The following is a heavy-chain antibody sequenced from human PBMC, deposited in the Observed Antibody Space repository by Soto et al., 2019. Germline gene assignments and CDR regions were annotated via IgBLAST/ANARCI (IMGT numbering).Heavy chain of an antibody. CDR1: GFSVSSSH. CDR3: AKLGPYGSESYSFRYNWIDP. D-gene: IGHD3-10*01. Sequence: EGQLVDSGGGLIQPGGSLRLSCAASGFSVSSSHMIWVRQAPGKGLEWVSVIYSGGATYYAVSVKGRFTISRDRSKNTVYLQMDGLRTEDTAVYHCAKLGPYGSESYSFRYNWIDPWGQGTLVTVSS. CDR2: IYSGGAT. V-gene: IGHV3-53*01. J-gene: IGHJ5*02.